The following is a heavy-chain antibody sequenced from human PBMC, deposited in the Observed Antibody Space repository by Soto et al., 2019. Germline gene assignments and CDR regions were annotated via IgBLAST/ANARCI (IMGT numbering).Heavy chain of an antibody. V-gene: IGHV3-30-3*01. J-gene: IGHJ6*02. CDR3: ARDHYGSGSPFGGYYYYGMDV. CDR1: GFTFSSYA. CDR2: ISYDGSNK. Sequence: GGSLRLSCAASGFTFSSYAMHWVRQAPGKGLEWVAVISYDGSNKYYADSVKGRFTISRDNSKNTLYLQMNSLRAEDTAVYYCARDHYGSGSPFGGYYYYGMDVWGQGTTVTVSS. D-gene: IGHD3-10*01.